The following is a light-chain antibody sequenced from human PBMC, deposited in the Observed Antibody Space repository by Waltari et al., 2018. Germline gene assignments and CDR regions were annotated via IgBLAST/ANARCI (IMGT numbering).Light chain of an antibody. Sequence: LTQPASESGSPGQSITISCTGTSSDVGGYNYVSWYHQHPGKAPKLMIYEVSNRPSGVSNRFSGSKSGNTASLTISGLQAEDEADYYCSSYTSSSTRVFGGGTKLTVL. CDR2: EVS. CDR1: SSDVGGYNY. V-gene: IGLV2-14*01. J-gene: IGLJ3*02. CDR3: SSYTSSSTRV.